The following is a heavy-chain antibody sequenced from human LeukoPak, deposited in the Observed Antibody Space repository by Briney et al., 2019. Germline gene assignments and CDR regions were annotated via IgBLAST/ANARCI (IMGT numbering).Heavy chain of an antibody. D-gene: IGHD3-22*01. Sequence: ASVKVSCKASGYTFTDYYIHWVRQAPGHGLEWMGWINPNSGGTNYAQKFQGRVTMTRDTSISTAYMELSRLRSDDTAVYYCATASSGFPARIWGQGTMVTVSS. J-gene: IGHJ3*02. CDR2: INPNSGGT. CDR3: ATASSGFPARI. V-gene: IGHV1-2*02. CDR1: GYTFTDYY.